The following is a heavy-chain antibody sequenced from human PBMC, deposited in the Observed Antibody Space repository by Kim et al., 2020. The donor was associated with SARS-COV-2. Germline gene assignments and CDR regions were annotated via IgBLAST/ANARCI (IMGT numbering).Heavy chain of an antibody. Sequence: ASVKVSCKASGYTFTSYGISWVRQAPGQGLEWMGWISAYNGNTNYAQKLQGRVTMTTDTSTSTAYMELRSLRSDDTAVYYCARHLTPPRYSGYDLGYFDYWGQGTLVTVSS. CDR1: GYTFTSYG. J-gene: IGHJ4*02. D-gene: IGHD5-12*01. V-gene: IGHV1-18*04. CDR2: ISAYNGNT. CDR3: ARHLTPPRYSGYDLGYFDY.